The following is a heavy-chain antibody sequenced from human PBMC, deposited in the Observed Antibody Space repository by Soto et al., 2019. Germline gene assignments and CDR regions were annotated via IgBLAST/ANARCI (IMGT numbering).Heavy chain of an antibody. Sequence: PGGSLRLSCAASGFTVSSNYMSWVRQAPGKGLEWVSVIYSGGSTYYADSVKGRFTISRDNSKNTLYLQMNSLRAEDTAVYYCARDDYDILTGYSQKAFDIWGQGTMVTVSS. CDR3: ARDDYDILTGYSQKAFDI. V-gene: IGHV3-53*01. CDR2: IYSGGST. CDR1: GFTVSSNY. J-gene: IGHJ3*02. D-gene: IGHD3-9*01.